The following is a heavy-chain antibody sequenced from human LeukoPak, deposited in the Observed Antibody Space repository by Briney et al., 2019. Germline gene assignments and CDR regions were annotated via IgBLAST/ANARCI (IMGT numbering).Heavy chain of an antibody. CDR1: GFTFSGYW. V-gene: IGHV3-7*02. Sequence: GGSLRLSCAASGFTFSGYWMSWVRQAPGKGLEWVAHIKQDGSEKYYVDSVKGRFTISRDNAKNSLYLQLNSLRLEDTAVYYCARQKDSGTYPFDYWGQGTLVTVSS. CDR3: ARQKDSGTYPFDY. D-gene: IGHD1-26*01. J-gene: IGHJ4*02. CDR2: IKQDGSEK.